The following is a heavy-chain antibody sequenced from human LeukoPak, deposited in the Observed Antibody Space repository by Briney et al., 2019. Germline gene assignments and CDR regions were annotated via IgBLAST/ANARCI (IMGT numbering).Heavy chain of an antibody. J-gene: IGHJ6*02. CDR3: ARDRLYYGSGSYYDYYYYGMDV. CDR1: GYTFTGYY. Sequence: GASVKVSCKASGYTFTGYYMHWVRQAPGQGLEWMGWINPNSGGTNYAQKFQGWVTMTRDTSISTAYMELSRLRSDDTAVYYCARDRLYYGSGSYYDYYYYGMDVWGQGTTVTVSS. D-gene: IGHD3-10*01. V-gene: IGHV1-2*04. CDR2: INPNSGGT.